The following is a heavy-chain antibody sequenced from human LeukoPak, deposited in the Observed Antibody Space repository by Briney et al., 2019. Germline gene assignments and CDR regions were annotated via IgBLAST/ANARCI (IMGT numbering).Heavy chain of an antibody. D-gene: IGHD5-18*01. CDR3: TRGRAYYYGYFDY. J-gene: IGHJ4*02. V-gene: IGHV3-23*01. Sequence: GGSLRLSCAASGFTFSSYAMSWVRQAPGKGLEWVSPISGSGGSTYYADSVKGRFTLSRDNAKNTLYLQMNSLRDEDTAVYYCTRGRAYYYGYFDYWGQGTLVTVSS. CDR2: ISGSGGST. CDR1: GFTFSSYA.